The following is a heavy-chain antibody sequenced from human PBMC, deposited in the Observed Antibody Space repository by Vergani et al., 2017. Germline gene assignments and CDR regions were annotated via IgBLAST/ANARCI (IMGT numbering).Heavy chain of an antibody. V-gene: IGHV3-21*01. J-gene: IGHJ4*02. D-gene: IGHD6-6*01. CDR3: ARQKGYSSSSFDY. CDR2: ISVSSTYI. CDR1: GFTFSTFG. Sequence: EVQVVESGGGLVKPGGSLRLSCADSGFTFSTFGMNWVRQAPGKGLEWVSSISVSSTYISYTDSVKGRFTISRDNSKNTLYLQMNSLRAEDTAVYYCARQKGYSSSSFDYWGQGTLVTVSS.